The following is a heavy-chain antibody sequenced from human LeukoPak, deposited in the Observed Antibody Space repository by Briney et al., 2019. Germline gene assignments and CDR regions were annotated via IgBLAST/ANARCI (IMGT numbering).Heavy chain of an antibody. Sequence: ASVKVSCEASGYTFIASYMHWSRQAPGRGLEWMGWIRPNGGGTNYAQKFQGRVTMTRDTFISTAYMELSSLRSDDTAVYYCARDPTSAGGIVENWFDPWGQGTLVTVSS. D-gene: IGHD2-15*01. CDR2: IRPNGGGT. CDR1: GYTFIASY. V-gene: IGHV1-2*02. CDR3: ARDPTSAGGIVENWFDP. J-gene: IGHJ5*02.